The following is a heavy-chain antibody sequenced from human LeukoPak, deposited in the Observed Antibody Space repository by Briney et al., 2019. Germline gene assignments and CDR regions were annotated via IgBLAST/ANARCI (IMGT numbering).Heavy chain of an antibody. Sequence: KPSETLSLTCTVSGGSISSYYWSWIRQPPGKGLEWIGYIYYSGSTNYNPSLKSRVTISVDTSKSQFSLKLTSVTAADTAVYFCARDQQSAFDIWGRGTMVTVSS. V-gene: IGHV4-59*12. CDR1: GGSISSYY. CDR3: ARDQQSAFDI. J-gene: IGHJ3*02. CDR2: IYYSGST.